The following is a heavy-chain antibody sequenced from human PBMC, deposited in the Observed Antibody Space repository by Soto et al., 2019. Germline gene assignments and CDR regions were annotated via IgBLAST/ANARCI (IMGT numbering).Heavy chain of an antibody. CDR2: FDPEDGET. J-gene: IGHJ5*02. D-gene: IGHD3-22*01. CDR3: VNYSDSSGYDWFDP. Sequence: ASVKVSCKVSGYTLTELSMHWVRQAPGKGLEWMGGFDPEDGETIYAQKFQGRVTMTEDTSTDTAYMELSSLRSEDTAVYYCVNYSDSSGYDWFDPWGQGNPVPVSS. CDR1: GYTLTELS. V-gene: IGHV1-24*01.